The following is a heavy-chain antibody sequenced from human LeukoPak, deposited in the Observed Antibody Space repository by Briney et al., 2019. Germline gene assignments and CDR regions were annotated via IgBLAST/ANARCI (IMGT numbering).Heavy chain of an antibody. D-gene: IGHD6-19*01. V-gene: IGHV4-34*01. J-gene: IGHJ4*02. CDR3: ARVSSGWYEASYFDY. CDR1: GGSFSGHY. CDR2: INHSGST. Sequence: SETLSLTCAVYGGSFSGHYWSWIRQPPGKGLEWIGEINHSGSTNYNPSLKSRVTISVDTSKNQFSLKLSSVTAADTAVYYCARVSSGWYEASYFDYWGQGTLVTVSS.